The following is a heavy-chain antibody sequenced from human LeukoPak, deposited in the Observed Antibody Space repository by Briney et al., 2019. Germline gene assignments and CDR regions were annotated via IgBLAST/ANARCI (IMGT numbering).Heavy chain of an antibody. D-gene: IGHD1-14*01. V-gene: IGHV3-7*01. J-gene: IGHJ3*02. CDR3: ARGPGDFDASDI. Sequence: PGGSLRLSCAASGFTSSSYWMSWVRQAPGKGLEWVAHIKENGNEQYYADSVKGRFTISRDNAKKSLCLQMNSLRAEDTAVYYCARGPGDFDASDIWGQGTMVTVSS. CDR2: IKENGNEQ. CDR1: GFTSSSYW.